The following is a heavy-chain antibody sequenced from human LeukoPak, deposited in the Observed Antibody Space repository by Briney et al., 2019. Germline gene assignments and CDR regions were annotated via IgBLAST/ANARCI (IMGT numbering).Heavy chain of an antibody. V-gene: IGHV3-33*01. D-gene: IGHD3-22*01. CDR3: ARDFITMTYFDY. J-gene: IGHJ4*02. CDR1: GFTFSSYG. Sequence: PGGSLRLSCAASGFTFSSYGMHWVRQAPGKGLEWVAVIWYDGSNKYYADSVKGRFTISRDNSKNTLYLQMNSLRAEDTAVYYCARDFITMTYFDYWGQGTLVTVSS. CDR2: IWYDGSNK.